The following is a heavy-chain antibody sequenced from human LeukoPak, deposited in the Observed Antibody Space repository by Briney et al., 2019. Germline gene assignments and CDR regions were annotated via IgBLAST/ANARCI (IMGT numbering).Heavy chain of an antibody. Sequence: GASVKVSCKASGYTFTGYYMHWVRQAPGQGLEWMGWINPNSGGTNYAQKFQGRVTMTRDTSTSTVYMELSSLRSEDTAVYYCARDPGGWFDPWGQGTLVTVSS. J-gene: IGHJ5*02. V-gene: IGHV1-2*02. CDR2: INPNSGGT. D-gene: IGHD2-8*02. CDR1: GYTFTGYY. CDR3: ARDPGGWFDP.